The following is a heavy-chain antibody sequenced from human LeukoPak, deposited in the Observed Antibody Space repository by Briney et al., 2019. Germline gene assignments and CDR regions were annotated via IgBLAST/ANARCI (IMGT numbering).Heavy chain of an antibody. CDR2: IYYSGST. CDR3: ARHVGYDYVWGSYRPNAWFDP. V-gene: IGHV4-59*08. D-gene: IGHD3-16*02. CDR1: GGSISSYY. J-gene: IGHJ5*02. Sequence: SETLSLTCTVSGGSISSYYWSWIRQPPGKGLEWIGYIYYSGSTNYNPSLKGRVTISVDTSKNQFSLKLSSVTAADTAVYYCARHVGYDYVWGSYRPNAWFDPWGQGTLVTVSS.